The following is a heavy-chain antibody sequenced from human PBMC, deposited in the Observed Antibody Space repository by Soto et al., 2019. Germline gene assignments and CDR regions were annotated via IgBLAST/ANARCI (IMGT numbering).Heavy chain of an antibody. CDR3: AKVFYYYDSSGYYYFDY. V-gene: IGHV3-23*01. CDR2: ISGSGSTI. D-gene: IGHD3-22*01. J-gene: IGHJ4*02. Sequence: GGSLRLSCAASGFTFSSYAVSWVRQAPGKGPEWISSISGSGSTIYYADSVKGRFTISRDNSKNTLCLQMSSLRAEDTAVYYCAKVFYYYDSSGYYYFDYWGQGTLVTVSS. CDR1: GFTFSSYA.